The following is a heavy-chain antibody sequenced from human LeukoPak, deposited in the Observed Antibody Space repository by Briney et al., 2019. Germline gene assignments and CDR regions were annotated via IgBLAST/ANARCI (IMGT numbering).Heavy chain of an antibody. D-gene: IGHD1-7*01. J-gene: IGHJ3*02. CDR1: GGSFSGYY. CDR2: IYYSGST. CDR3: ASGIGITGTSGNGFDI. V-gene: IGHV4-34*01. Sequence: SETLSLTCAVYGGSFSGYYWSWIRQPPGKGLEWIGSIYYSGSTYYNPSLKSRFTISVDTSKNQFSLKLRSVTAADMAVYYCASGIGITGTSGNGFDIWGQGTMVTVSS.